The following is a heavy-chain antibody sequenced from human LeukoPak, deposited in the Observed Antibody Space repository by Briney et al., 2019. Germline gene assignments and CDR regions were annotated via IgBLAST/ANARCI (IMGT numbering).Heavy chain of an antibody. Sequence: GGSLRLSCVGCGFNFDDYAMNWVRQAPGRGLEWISRINWNGDNIKYADSVKDRFTISRDNAKNTLYLQMNSLRAEDTAVYYCARAGYGDYGGFDPWGQGTLVTVSS. V-gene: IGHV3-20*04. CDR3: ARAGYGDYGGFDP. D-gene: IGHD4-17*01. CDR2: INWNGDNI. J-gene: IGHJ5*02. CDR1: GFNFDDYA.